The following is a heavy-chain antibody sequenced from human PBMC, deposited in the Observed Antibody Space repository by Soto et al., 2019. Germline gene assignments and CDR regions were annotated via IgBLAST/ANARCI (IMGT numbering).Heavy chain of an antibody. CDR2: INAGNGNT. Sequence: ASVKVSCKASGYTFTSYAMHWVRQAPGQRLEWMGWINAGNGNTKYSQKFQGRVTITRDTSASTAYMELSSLRSEDTAVYYCASPLPPYDYGDYYYYGMDVWGQGTTVTVSS. J-gene: IGHJ6*02. V-gene: IGHV1-3*01. CDR3: ASPLPPYDYGDYYYYGMDV. CDR1: GYTFTSYA. D-gene: IGHD4-17*01.